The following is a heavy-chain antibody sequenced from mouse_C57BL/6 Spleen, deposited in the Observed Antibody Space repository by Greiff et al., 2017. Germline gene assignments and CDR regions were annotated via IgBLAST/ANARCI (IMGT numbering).Heavy chain of an antibody. CDR1: GYTFTSYW. D-gene: IGHD2-3*01. J-gene: IGHJ1*03. CDR3: ARSSIYDGPDWYVDV. Sequence: VQLQQSGAELVRPGSSVKLSCKASGYTFTSYWMDWVKQRPGQGLEWIGNIYPSDSETHYNQKFKDKATLTVDKSSSTAYMQLSSLTSEDSAVYYCARSSIYDGPDWYVDVWGTGTTVTVSS. V-gene: IGHV1-61*01. CDR2: IYPSDSET.